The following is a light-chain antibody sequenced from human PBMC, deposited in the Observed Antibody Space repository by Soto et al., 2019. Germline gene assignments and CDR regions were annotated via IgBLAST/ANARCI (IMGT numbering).Light chain of an antibody. V-gene: IGKV3-20*01. CDR3: QQYGSPQLT. CDR2: GAS. CDR1: QSVSSSY. J-gene: IGKJ5*01. Sequence: SPGERATXSXRASQSVSSSYLAWYQQKPGQAPRLLIYGASSRATGIPDRFSGSGSGTDFTLTISRLEPEDFAVYYCQQYGSPQLTFGQGTRLEIK.